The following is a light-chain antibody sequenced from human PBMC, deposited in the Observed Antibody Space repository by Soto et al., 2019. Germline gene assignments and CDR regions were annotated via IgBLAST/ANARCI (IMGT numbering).Light chain of an antibody. J-gene: IGKJ1*01. V-gene: IGKV3-15*01. CDR3: QHFDNWTPLWP. Sequence: EIVMTQSPATLSVAPGERATLSCRASQSISSNLAWSQQKPGQPPRPLFYGASTSATGVPARFSGSGSGTEFTHSISSLQSEDFAVYDCQHFDNWTPLWPFGQGTKVEVK. CDR2: GAS. CDR1: QSISSN.